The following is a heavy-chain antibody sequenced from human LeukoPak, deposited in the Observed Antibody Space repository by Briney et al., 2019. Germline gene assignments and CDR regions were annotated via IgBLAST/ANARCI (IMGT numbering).Heavy chain of an antibody. V-gene: IGHV1-46*01. CDR1: GYTFTSYY. J-gene: IGHJ2*01. CDR3: ARDRSQVAHGGWYFDL. Sequence: GASVKVSCKASGYTFTSYYMHWVRQAPGQGLEWMGIINPSGGSTSYAQKFQGRVTMTRDTSTSTVYMELSSLRSEDTAVYYCARDRSQVAHGGWYFDLWGRGTLVTVSS. D-gene: IGHD2-15*01. CDR2: INPSGGST.